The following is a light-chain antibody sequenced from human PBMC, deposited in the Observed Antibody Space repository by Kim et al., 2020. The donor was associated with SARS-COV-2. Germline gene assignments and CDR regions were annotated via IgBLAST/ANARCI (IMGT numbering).Light chain of an antibody. V-gene: IGLV3-21*04. Sequence: APGKPARITCGGNSIGSKSVHWYQRKPGQAPVLVIYYDSDRPSGIPERFSGSNSGNTATLTISRVEAGDEADYYCQVWDSSSDHPVFGGGTQLTVL. CDR1: SIGSKS. J-gene: IGLJ3*02. CDR2: YDS. CDR3: QVWDSSSDHPV.